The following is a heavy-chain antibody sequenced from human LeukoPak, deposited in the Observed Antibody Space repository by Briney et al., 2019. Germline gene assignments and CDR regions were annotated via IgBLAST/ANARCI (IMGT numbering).Heavy chain of an antibody. Sequence: PSETLSLTCTVSGGSISSYYWSWIRQPAGKGLEWIGRIYTSGSTNYNPSLKSRVTMSVDTSKNQFSLKLSSVTAADTAVYYCAKLSGPYDSSGYYPDYWGQGTLVTVSS. J-gene: IGHJ4*02. CDR3: AKLSGPYDSSGYYPDY. CDR1: GGSISSYY. CDR2: IYTSGST. V-gene: IGHV4-4*07. D-gene: IGHD3-22*01.